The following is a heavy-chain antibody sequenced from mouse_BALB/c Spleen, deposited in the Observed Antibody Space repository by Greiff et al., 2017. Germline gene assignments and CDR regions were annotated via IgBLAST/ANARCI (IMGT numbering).Heavy chain of an antibody. CDR2: ISSGGSYT. Sequence: EVKLVESGGGLVQPGGSRKLSCAASGFTFSSYAMSWVRQSPEKRLEWVAEISSGGSYTYYPDTVTGRFTISRDNAKNTLYLEMSSLRSEDTAMYYCARMISYAMDYWGQGTSVTVSS. D-gene: IGHD2-4*01. CDR3: ARMISYAMDY. CDR1: GFTFSSYA. J-gene: IGHJ4*01. V-gene: IGHV5-9-4*01.